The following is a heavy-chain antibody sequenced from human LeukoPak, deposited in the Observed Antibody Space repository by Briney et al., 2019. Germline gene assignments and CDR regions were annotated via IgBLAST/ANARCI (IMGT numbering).Heavy chain of an antibody. Sequence: ASVKVSCKASAYTFTSYDINWVRQATGQGLEWMGWMNPNSGNTGYAQKFQGRVTITRNTSISTAYMELSSLRSEDTGVYYCARIGVETTVDYWGQGTLVTVSS. J-gene: IGHJ4*02. CDR1: AYTFTSYD. CDR3: ARIGVETTVDY. D-gene: IGHD4-11*01. CDR2: MNPNSGNT. V-gene: IGHV1-8*03.